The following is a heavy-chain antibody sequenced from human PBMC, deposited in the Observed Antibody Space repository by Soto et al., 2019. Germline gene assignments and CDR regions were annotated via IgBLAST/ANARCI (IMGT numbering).Heavy chain of an antibody. Sequence: GGSLRLSCAASGFTVCDYAISGVRQGPGKGLEWASGISGVGSSTYYPDSVKGRFTISRDNSKNTVYLQMNNLTADDPAVYYCANQRVGSSWYRDFDLWDQGTLVTVSS. CDR2: ISGVGSST. D-gene: IGHD6-13*01. J-gene: IGHJ4*02. CDR3: ANQRVGSSWYRDFDL. CDR1: GFTVCDYA. V-gene: IGHV3-23*01.